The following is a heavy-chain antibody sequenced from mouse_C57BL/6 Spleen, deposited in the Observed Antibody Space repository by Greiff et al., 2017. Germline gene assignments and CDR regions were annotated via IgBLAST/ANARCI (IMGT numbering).Heavy chain of an antibody. Sequence: VQLQQSGAELVRPGASVTLSCKASGYTFTDYEMHWVKQTPVHGLEWIGAIDPETGGTAYNQKFKGKAILTADKSSSTAYMELRSLTSEDSAVYYCTREGYYGSSLWFAYWGQGTLVTVSA. J-gene: IGHJ3*01. D-gene: IGHD1-1*01. CDR2: IDPETGGT. CDR3: TREGYYGSSLWFAY. CDR1: GYTFTDYE. V-gene: IGHV1-15*01.